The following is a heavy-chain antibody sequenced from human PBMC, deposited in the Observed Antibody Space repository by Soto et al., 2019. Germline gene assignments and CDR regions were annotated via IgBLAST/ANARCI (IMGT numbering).Heavy chain of an antibody. CDR1: GGSISSGGYY. Sequence: QVQLQESGPGLVKPSQTLSLTCTVSGGSISSGGYYWSWIRQHPGKGLEWIGYIYYSGSTSYNPSLKSRVTISLDTSKNQFSLRLSSVTAADTAVYYCARTYGRGGSCYPPDYWGQGTLVTVSS. V-gene: IGHV4-31*03. J-gene: IGHJ4*02. D-gene: IGHD2-15*01. CDR2: IYYSGST. CDR3: ARTYGRGGSCYPPDY.